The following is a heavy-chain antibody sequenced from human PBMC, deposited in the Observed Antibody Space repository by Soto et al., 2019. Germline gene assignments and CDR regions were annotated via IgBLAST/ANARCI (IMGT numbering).Heavy chain of an antibody. D-gene: IGHD4-17*01. CDR3: ARGLYGDSVGYDY. CDR1: GFTFSSYW. CDR2: IKTDGSMT. J-gene: IGHJ4*02. V-gene: IGHV3-74*01. Sequence: GGSLRLSCETSGFTFSSYWMHWVRQAPGKGLVWVSRIKTDGSMTNFADSVKGRFTISRDNARNTLYLQMDSLRAEDTALHFCARGLYGDSVGYDYWGQGTLVTVSS.